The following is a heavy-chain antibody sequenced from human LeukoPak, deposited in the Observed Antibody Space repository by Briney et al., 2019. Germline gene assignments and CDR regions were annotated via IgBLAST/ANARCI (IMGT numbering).Heavy chain of an antibody. J-gene: IGHJ4*02. V-gene: IGHV1-2*02. CDR2: IKPDTGDT. CDR3: AREQHCGSTSCPQDV. D-gene: IGHD2-2*01. CDR1: GYTFTDYF. Sequence: ASVKVSCKASGYTFTDYFIHWVRQAPGHGLEWMGWIKPDTGDTSYAQKFQGRLTTARDTSIRTAYMELTRLRSDDTAIYFCAREQHCGSTSCPQDVWGQGTLSPSP.